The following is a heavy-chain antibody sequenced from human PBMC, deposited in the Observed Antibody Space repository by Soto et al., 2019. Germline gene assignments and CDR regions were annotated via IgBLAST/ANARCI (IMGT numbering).Heavy chain of an antibody. J-gene: IGHJ3*02. CDR2: ISYDGNNK. Sequence: GGSLRLSCAASGFTFSSYAMHWVRQAPGKGLEWVTVISYDGNNKYYADSVKGRFTISRDNSKNTLYLQMNSLRAEDTAVYYCARDGEDVLRNIPGDAFDIWGQGTMVTVSS. V-gene: IGHV3-30-3*01. D-gene: IGHD3-3*01. CDR3: ARDGEDVLRNIPGDAFDI. CDR1: GFTFSSYA.